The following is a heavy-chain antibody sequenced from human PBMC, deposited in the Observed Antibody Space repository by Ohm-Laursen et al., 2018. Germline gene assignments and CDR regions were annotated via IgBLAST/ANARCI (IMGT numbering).Heavy chain of an antibody. CDR3: ARYSSGWYLDY. CDR2: TYYRSKWYS. V-gene: IGHV6-1*01. D-gene: IGHD6-19*01. Sequence: QTLSLTCAISGDSVSSNSAAWNWLRQSPSRGLEWLGRTYYRSKWYSDYAISVNSRISINPDTSRNQFSLHLNSVTPEDTAVYYCARYSSGWYLDYWGQGTLVTVSS. J-gene: IGHJ4*02. CDR1: GDSVSSNSAA.